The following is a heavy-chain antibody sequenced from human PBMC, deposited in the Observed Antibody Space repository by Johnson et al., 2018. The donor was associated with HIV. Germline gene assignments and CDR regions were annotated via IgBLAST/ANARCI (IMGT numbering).Heavy chain of an antibody. J-gene: IGHJ3*02. D-gene: IGHD3-22*01. Sequence: QVQLVESGGGVVQPGRSLRLSCAASGFTFSSYGMHWVRQAAGKGLEWVALIWYDGSNKYYADSVKDRFTISRDNSKNTVYLQMNSLSAEDTAVYYCARRLYDSSSYYYLLGAFDIWGQGTMVTVSS. V-gene: IGHV3-30*19. CDR1: GFTFSSYG. CDR3: ARRLYDSSSYYYLLGAFDI. CDR2: IWYDGSNK.